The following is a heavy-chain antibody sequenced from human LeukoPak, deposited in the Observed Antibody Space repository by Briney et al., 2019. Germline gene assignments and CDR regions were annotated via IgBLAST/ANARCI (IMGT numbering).Heavy chain of an antibody. Sequence: GALRLSCAASGFTFSSYSMNWVRPTPGKGLEWVSSISSSSSYIYYADSVKGRFTISRDNAKNSLYLQMNSLRAEDTAVYYCARVTGTDDAFDIWGQGTMVTVSS. D-gene: IGHD1-7*01. CDR3: ARVTGTDDAFDI. CDR1: GFTFSSYS. CDR2: ISSSSSYI. V-gene: IGHV3-21*01. J-gene: IGHJ3*02.